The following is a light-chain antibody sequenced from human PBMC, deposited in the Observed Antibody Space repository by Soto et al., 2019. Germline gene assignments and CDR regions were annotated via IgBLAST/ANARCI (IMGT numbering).Light chain of an antibody. Sequence: QAVVTQPPSASGTPGQRVTISCSGSSSNIGSNTVNWYQQLPGTAPKLLIYSNNQRPSWVPDRFSGSKSGTSASLAISGLQSEDKADYYCAAWDDSLNGYVFGTGTKLTVL. V-gene: IGLV1-44*01. CDR2: SNN. J-gene: IGLJ1*01. CDR1: SSNIGSNT. CDR3: AAWDDSLNGYV.